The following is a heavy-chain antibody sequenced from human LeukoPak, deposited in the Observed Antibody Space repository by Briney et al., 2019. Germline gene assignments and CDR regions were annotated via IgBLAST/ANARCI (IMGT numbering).Heavy chain of an antibody. CDR2: IKQDGSEK. D-gene: IGHD3-9*01. Sequence: QPGGSLRLSCAASGFTFSSFWMSWVRQAPGKGLKWVANIKQDGSEKYYVDSVKGRFTISRDNAKNSLYLQMNSLRAEDTAVYYCARDYPLDWLYDNWGQGTLVTVSS. CDR3: ARDYPLDWLYDN. J-gene: IGHJ4*02. V-gene: IGHV3-7*01. CDR1: GFTFSSFW.